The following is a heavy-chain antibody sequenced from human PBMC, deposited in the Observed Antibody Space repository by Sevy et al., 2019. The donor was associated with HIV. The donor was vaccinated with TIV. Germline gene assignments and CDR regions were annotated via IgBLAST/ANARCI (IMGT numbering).Heavy chain of an antibody. D-gene: IGHD3-3*01. V-gene: IGHV3-30*18. CDR2: ISFDGSSK. CDR3: AKGRVGYSVFWSGYNFDF. CDR1: GFIFSSYD. J-gene: IGHJ4*02. Sequence: GGSLRLSCVASGFIFSSYDIHWVRQAPGKGLEWVAVISFDGSSKYYADSVKGRFTISRDNSKNTLYLQMNSLRTEDTAEYYCAKGRVGYSVFWSGYNFDFWGQGTLVTVSS.